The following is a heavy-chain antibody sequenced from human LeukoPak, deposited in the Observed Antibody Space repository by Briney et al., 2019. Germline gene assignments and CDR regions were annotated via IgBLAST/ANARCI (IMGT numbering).Heavy chain of an antibody. J-gene: IGHJ4*02. Sequence: ASVKVSCKASGGTFSSYAISWVRQAPGQGLEWMGGIIPIFGTANYAQKFQGRVTITADESTSTAYMELSSLRSEDTAVYYCARDPEDSSGYYYGGGFDDYWGQGTLVTVSS. D-gene: IGHD3-22*01. CDR2: IIPIFGTA. CDR3: ARDPEDSSGYYYGGGFDDY. CDR1: GGTFSSYA. V-gene: IGHV1-69*13.